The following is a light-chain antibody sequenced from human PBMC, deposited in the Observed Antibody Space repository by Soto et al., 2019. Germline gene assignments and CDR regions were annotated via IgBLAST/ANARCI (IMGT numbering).Light chain of an antibody. J-gene: IGLJ1*01. Sequence: QSVLTQPASVSGSPGQSITISCTGSSSDVGRFNFVSWYQQRPGKAPKLMIYEDTKRPSGVSNRFSGSKSGNTASLTISGLQAEDEAHYYCCSYAGSITFVFGTGTKVTVL. CDR2: EDT. V-gene: IGLV2-23*01. CDR3: CSYAGSITFV. CDR1: SSDVGRFNF.